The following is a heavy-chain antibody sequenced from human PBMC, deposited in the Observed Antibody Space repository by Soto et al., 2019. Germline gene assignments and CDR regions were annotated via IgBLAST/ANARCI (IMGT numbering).Heavy chain of an antibody. V-gene: IGHV4-31*03. Sequence: PSETLSLTCTVSGGSISSGGYYWSWIRQHPGKGLEWIGYIYYSGSTYYNPSLKSRVTISVDTSKNQFSLKLSSVTAADTAVYYFSRAYCSGGSCYPDRNNWFDPWGQGTLVTVSS. CDR3: SRAYCSGGSCYPDRNNWFDP. J-gene: IGHJ5*02. CDR2: IYYSGST. D-gene: IGHD2-15*01. CDR1: GGSISSGGYY.